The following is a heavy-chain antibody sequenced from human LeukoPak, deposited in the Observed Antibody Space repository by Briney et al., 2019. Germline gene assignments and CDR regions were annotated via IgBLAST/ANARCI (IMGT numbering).Heavy chain of an antibody. J-gene: IGHJ4*02. CDR2: INEDGSAK. CDR3: ASQQSGSQGGYFDY. D-gene: IGHD1-26*01. CDR1: GFTFSNNW. Sequence: QAGGSLRLSCAASGFTFSNNWMSWVRQAPGKGLEWVANINEDGSAKYYLDSVKGRFTISRDNAKNSLYLQMNSLRAEDTAVYYCASQQSGSQGGYFDYWGQGILVTVSS. V-gene: IGHV3-7*01.